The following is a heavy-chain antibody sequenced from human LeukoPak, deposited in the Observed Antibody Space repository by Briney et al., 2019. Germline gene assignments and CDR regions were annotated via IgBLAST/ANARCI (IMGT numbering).Heavy chain of an antibody. Sequence: GGSLRLSCAASGVTFSNYAMSWVRQAPGKGLEWVSAISCPGGNTYHADSVKGRFTISRHISKNTLYLQMNSLRAEDTAVYYCAXVPSTYDFWSGFSDCYFDYWGQGTLVTVSS. V-gene: IGHV3-23*01. D-gene: IGHD3-3*01. J-gene: IGHJ4*02. CDR3: AXVPSTYDFWSGFSDCYFDY. CDR1: GVTFSNYA. CDR2: ISCPGGNT.